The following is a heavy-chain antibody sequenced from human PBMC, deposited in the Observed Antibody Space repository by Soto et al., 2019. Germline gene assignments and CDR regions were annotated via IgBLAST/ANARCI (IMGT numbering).Heavy chain of an antibody. CDR3: ARHRSHSSSYVDP. V-gene: IGHV4-39*01. Sequence: PSETLSLTCTVSGGSISSSSYYWGWIRQPPGKGLEWIGSIYYSGSTYYNPSLKSRVTISVDTSKNQFSLKLSSVTAADTAVYYGARHRSHSSSYVDPWGQGTLVTVSS. J-gene: IGHJ5*02. D-gene: IGHD6-13*01. CDR2: IYYSGST. CDR1: GGSISSSSYY.